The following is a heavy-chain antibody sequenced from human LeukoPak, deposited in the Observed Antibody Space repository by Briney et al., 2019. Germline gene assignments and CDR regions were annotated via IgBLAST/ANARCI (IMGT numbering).Heavy chain of an antibody. CDR1: GFTVSSNY. J-gene: IGHJ6*02. D-gene: IGHD1-26*01. V-gene: IGHV3-53*01. Sequence: GGSLRLSCAASGFTVSSNYMSWVRQAPGKGQEWVSVIYSDGSTYYADSVKGRFTVSRDNSKNTLYLQMNSLRAEDTAVYYCAREVGPTYYFYGMDIWGQGTTVTVSS. CDR2: IYSDGST. CDR3: AREVGPTYYFYGMDI.